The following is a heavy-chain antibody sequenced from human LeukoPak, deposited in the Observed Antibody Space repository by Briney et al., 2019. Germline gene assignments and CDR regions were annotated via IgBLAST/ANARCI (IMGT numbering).Heavy chain of an antibody. V-gene: IGHV4-59*12. D-gene: IGHD5-12*01. Sequence: SETLSLTCTVSGGSISSYYWSWIRQPPGKGLEWIGYIYYSGSTNYNPSLKSRVTISVDTSKNQFSLKLSSVTAADTAVYYCARVPRWLRYFDYWGQGTLVTVSS. CDR2: IYYSGST. J-gene: IGHJ4*02. CDR3: ARVPRWLRYFDY. CDR1: GGSISSYY.